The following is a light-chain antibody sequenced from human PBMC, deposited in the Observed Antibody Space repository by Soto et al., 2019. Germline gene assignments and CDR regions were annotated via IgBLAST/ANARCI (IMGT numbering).Light chain of an antibody. CDR1: QDISSW. CDR2: AAS. Sequence: DIHMTQSPSSVSASVGDRVTITCRASQDISSWLAWYQQKPGKAPNLLIYAASSLRSGVPSRFSGSASGTDFTLTINSLQPEDFATYYCQQASSFPRTFGQGTRLEI. V-gene: IGKV1D-12*01. J-gene: IGKJ5*01. CDR3: QQASSFPRT.